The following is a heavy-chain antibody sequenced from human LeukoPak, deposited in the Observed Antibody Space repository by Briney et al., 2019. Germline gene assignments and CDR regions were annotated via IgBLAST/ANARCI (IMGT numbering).Heavy chain of an antibody. CDR1: GFTFSSYA. CDR2: ISYDGSNK. D-gene: IGHD5-24*01. V-gene: IGHV3-30-3*01. CDR3: AIEREGYDP. J-gene: IGHJ5*02. Sequence: GGSLRLSCAASGFTFSSYAMHWVRQAPGKGLEWVAVISYDGSNKYHADSVKGRFTISRDNSKNTLYLQMNSLRAEDTAVYYCAIEREGYDPWGQGTLVTVSS.